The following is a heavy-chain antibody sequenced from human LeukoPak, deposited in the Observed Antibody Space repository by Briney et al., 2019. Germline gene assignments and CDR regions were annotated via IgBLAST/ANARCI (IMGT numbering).Heavy chain of an antibody. D-gene: IGHD3-16*01. CDR1: GFTFSSYR. CDR2: ISSSSSYI. CDR3: ARESAGGSFDY. V-gene: IGHV3-21*01. Sequence: GGSLRLSCAASGFTFSSYRMNWVRQAPGKGLEWVSSISSSSSYIYYADSVKGRFTISRDNAKNSLYLQMNSLRAEDTAVYYCARESAGGSFDYWGQGTLVTVSS. J-gene: IGHJ4*02.